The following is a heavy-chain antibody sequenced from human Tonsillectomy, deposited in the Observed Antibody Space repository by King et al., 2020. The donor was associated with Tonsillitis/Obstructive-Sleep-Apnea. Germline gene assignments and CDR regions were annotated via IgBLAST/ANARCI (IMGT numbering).Heavy chain of an antibody. CDR3: AKALWGSYEFVLHH. J-gene: IGHJ1*01. CDR2: ISYDGSNK. Sequence: VQLVESGGGVVQPGRSLRLSCAASGFTFSSYGMHWVRQAPGKGLEWVAVISYDGSNKYYAESVKGRFTISRDNSKNTLYLQMNSLRAEDTAVYYCAKALWGSYEFVLHHWGQGTLVTVSS. D-gene: IGHD1-26*01. CDR1: GFTFSSYG. V-gene: IGHV3-30*18.